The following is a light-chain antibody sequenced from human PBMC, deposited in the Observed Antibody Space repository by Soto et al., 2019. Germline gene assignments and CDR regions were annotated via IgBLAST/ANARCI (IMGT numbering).Light chain of an antibody. CDR3: SSYTTSNTRQIV. CDR1: SSDVGGYNY. CDR2: DVS. V-gene: IGLV2-14*01. Sequence: LTQPASVSGSPGQSITISCTGTSSDVGGYNYVSWYQQHPGKAPKFIIYDVSNRPSGVSNRFSGSKSGNTASLTISGLQAEDEADYYCSSYTTSNTRQIVFGTGTKVTXL. J-gene: IGLJ1*01.